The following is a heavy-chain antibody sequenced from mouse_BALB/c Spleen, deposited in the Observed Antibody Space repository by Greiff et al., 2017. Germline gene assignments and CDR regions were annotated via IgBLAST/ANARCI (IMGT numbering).Heavy chain of an antibody. CDR3: ERGKTTMSTTTWFAY. CDR1: GFTFSSYA. CDR2: ISSGGST. Sequence: EVKVVESGGGLVKPGGSLKLSCAASGFTFSSYAMSWVRQTPEKRLEWVASISSGGSTYYPDSVKGRFTISRDNARNILYLQMSSLMSEDTAMYYGERGKTTMSTTTWFAYWGQGTLVTVSA. V-gene: IGHV5-6-5*01. D-gene: IGHD2-4*01. J-gene: IGHJ3*01.